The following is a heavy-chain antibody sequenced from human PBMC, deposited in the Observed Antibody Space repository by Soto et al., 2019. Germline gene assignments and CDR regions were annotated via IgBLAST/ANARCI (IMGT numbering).Heavy chain of an antibody. CDR1: GYSFTSYW. J-gene: IGHJ6*02. CDR3: ARHAMITMVRGVKDYGMDV. CDR2: IYPGDSDT. D-gene: IGHD3-10*01. Sequence: GESLKISCKGSGYSFTSYWIGWVRQMPGKGLEWMGIIYPGDSDTRYSPSFQGQVTISADKSISTAYLQWSSLKASDTAMYYCARHAMITMVRGVKDYGMDVWGQGTTVTVS. V-gene: IGHV5-51*01.